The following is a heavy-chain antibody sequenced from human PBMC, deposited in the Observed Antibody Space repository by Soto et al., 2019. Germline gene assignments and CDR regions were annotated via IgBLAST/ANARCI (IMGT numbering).Heavy chain of an antibody. Sequence: QVHLVQSGAEVKKPGSSVKVSCKASGGTFSSYAISWVRQAPGQGLEWMGGIIPIFGTANYAQKFQGRVTITADESTSTAYMELSSLRAEDTAVYYCARRSHCSSTSCYIEGWFDPWGQGTLVTVSS. CDR1: GGTFSSYA. V-gene: IGHV1-69*01. J-gene: IGHJ5*02. D-gene: IGHD2-2*02. CDR2: IIPIFGTA. CDR3: ARRSHCSSTSCYIEGWFDP.